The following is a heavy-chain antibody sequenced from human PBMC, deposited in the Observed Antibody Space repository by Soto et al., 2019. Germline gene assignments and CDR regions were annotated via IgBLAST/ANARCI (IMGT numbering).Heavy chain of an antibody. CDR3: AKSRFGVVKYGMDV. CDR2: ISWDGGST. CDR1: GFTFDDYT. Sequence: DVQLVESGGVVVQPGGSLRLSCAASGFTFDDYTMHWVRQAPGKGLEWVSLISWDGGSTYYADSVKGRFTISRDNSKNSLYLQMNSLRTEDTALYYCAKSRFGVVKYGMDVWGQGTTVTVSS. D-gene: IGHD3-3*01. J-gene: IGHJ6*02. V-gene: IGHV3-43*01.